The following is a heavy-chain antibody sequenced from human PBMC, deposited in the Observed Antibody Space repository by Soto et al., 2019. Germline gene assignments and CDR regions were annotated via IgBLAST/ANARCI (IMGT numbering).Heavy chain of an antibody. J-gene: IGHJ6*02. CDR1: GGSFSGYY. Sequence: SETLSLTCAVYGGSFSGYYWSWIRQPPGKGLEWIGEINHSGSTNYNPSLKSRVTISVDTSKNQFSLKLSSVTAADTAVYYCARRVAAGRYYYYGMDVWGQGTTVTVSS. V-gene: IGHV4-34*01. CDR3: ARRVAAGRYYYYGMDV. D-gene: IGHD6-13*01. CDR2: INHSGST.